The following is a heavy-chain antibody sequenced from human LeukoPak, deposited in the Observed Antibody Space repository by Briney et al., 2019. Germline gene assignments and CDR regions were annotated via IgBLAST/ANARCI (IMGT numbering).Heavy chain of an antibody. CDR2: IYTSGST. D-gene: IGHD3-10*01. V-gene: IGHV4-4*09. CDR3: ARAGGSGSYIN. CDR1: GGSISSYY. J-gene: IGHJ4*02. Sequence: PSETLSLTRTVSGGSISSYYWSWIRQPPGKGLEWIGYIYTSGSTNYNPSLKSRVTISVDTSKNQFSLKLSSVTAADTAVYYCARAGGSGSYINWGQGTLVTVSS.